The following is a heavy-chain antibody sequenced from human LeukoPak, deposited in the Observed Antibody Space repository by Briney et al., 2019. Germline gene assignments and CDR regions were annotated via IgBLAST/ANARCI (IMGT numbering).Heavy chain of an antibody. V-gene: IGHV1-69*05. J-gene: IGHJ6*03. D-gene: IGHD2-15*01. CDR3: AILGYCSGGSCYSSYYYYYMDV. CDR1: GGTFSSYA. CDR2: IIPIFGTA. Sequence: GASVKVSCKASGGTFSSYAISWVRQAPGQGLEWMGGIIPIFGTANYAQKFQGRVTINTDESSSTAYMELSSLRSEDTAVYYCAILGYCSGGSCYSSYYYYYMDVWGKGTTVTVSS.